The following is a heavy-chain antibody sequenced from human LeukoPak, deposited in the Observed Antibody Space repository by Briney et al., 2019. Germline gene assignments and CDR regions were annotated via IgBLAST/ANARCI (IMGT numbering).Heavy chain of an antibody. J-gene: IGHJ5*02. D-gene: IGHD6-13*01. CDR3: ARGSSWYVNWFDP. V-gene: IGHV1-69*04. CDR1: GGTFSRYA. Sequence: GASVKVSCKASGGTFSRYAISWVRQAPGQGLEWMGRIIPILGIANYAQKFQGRVTITADKSTSTAYMELSSLRSEDTAVYYCARGSSWYVNWFDPWGQGTLVTVSS. CDR2: IIPILGIA.